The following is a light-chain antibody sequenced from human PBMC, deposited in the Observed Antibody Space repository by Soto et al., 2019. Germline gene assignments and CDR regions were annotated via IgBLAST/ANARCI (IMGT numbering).Light chain of an antibody. Sequence: EIVLTQSPDTLSLSPGERATLSCRASQSVSGYLGWYQQKPGQAPRLLIYDASNRAYGVPARFRGSGSGTNFTLTIASLEPDDFAVYHCQQRSNWPYLTFGGGTRV. CDR2: DAS. V-gene: IGKV3-11*01. CDR3: QQRSNWPYLT. CDR1: QSVSGY. J-gene: IGKJ4*01.